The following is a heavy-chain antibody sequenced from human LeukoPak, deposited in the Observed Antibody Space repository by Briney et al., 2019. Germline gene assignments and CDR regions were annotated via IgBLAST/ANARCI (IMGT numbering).Heavy chain of an antibody. CDR3: ARKVAARRTSGFDY. V-gene: IGHV1-2*02. Sequence: GASVKVSCKASGYTFTGYYMHWVRQAPGQGLEWMGWINPNSGGTNYAQKFQGRVTMTRDTSISTAYMELSSLGSDDTAVFYCARKVAARRTSGFDYWGQGTPVTVSS. D-gene: IGHD6-6*01. CDR2: INPNSGGT. CDR1: GYTFTGYY. J-gene: IGHJ4*02.